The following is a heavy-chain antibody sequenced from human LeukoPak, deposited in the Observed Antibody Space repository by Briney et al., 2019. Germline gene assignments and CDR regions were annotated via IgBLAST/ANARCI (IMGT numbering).Heavy chain of an antibody. J-gene: IGHJ3*01. CDR3: ARDFLHLGG. D-gene: IGHD3-16*01. V-gene: IGHV3-21*01. CDR2: ISSGSTYI. Sequence: GGSLRLSCAASGFSFSTYSMNWVRQAPGKGLEWVSSISSGSTYIYYADSVKGRFTISRDNAKNTLYLQMNSLRAEDTAVYYCARDFLHLGGWGQGTMVTVSS. CDR1: GFSFSTYS.